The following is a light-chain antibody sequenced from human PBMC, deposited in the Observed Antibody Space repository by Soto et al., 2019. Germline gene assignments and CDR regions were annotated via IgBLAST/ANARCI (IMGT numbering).Light chain of an antibody. CDR2: EVS. CDR3: SSYTSSSTYV. V-gene: IGLV2-14*01. J-gene: IGLJ1*01. Sequence: QSALTQPASVSGSPGQSITVSCTGTTSDVGGYNSVSWYQQHPGKAPKLIIHEVSNRPSGVSNRFSGSKSGNTASLTISGLQAEDEADYYCSSYTSSSTYVFGSGTKLTVL. CDR1: TSDVGGYNS.